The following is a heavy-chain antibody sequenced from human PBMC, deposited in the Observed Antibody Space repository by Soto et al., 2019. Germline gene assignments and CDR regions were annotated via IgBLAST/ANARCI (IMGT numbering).Heavy chain of an antibody. V-gene: IGHV3-23*01. J-gene: IGHJ4*02. CDR2: IRGSGGST. CDR3: ARRGRGSYYVY. CDR1: GFTFSSYA. D-gene: IGHD1-26*01. Sequence: EVQLLESGGGLVQPGGSLSLSCAASGFTFSSYAMWWARHAPVKGLEWVSAIRGSGGSTYYADSVHGRFTISRDNSKKTLYPQRNSLSAEDTAVYYCARRGRGSYYVYWGQGPRVTVSS.